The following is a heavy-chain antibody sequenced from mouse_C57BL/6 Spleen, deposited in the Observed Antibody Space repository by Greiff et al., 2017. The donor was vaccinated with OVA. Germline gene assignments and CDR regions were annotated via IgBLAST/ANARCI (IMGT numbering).Heavy chain of an antibody. V-gene: IGHV1-19*01. CDR2: INPYNGGT. J-gene: IGHJ2*01. Sequence: EVQLQQSGPVLVKPGASVKMSCKASGYTFTDYYMNWVKQSHGKSLEWIGVINPYNGGTSYNQKFKGKATLTVDKSSSPAYMELNSLTSEDPAVYYCARVPGSSSYYFDYWGQGTTLTVSS. CDR3: ARVPGSSSYYFDY. CDR1: GYTFTDYY. D-gene: IGHD1-1*01.